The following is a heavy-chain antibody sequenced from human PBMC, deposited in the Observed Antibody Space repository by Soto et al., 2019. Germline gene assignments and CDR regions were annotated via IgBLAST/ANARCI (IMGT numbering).Heavy chain of an antibody. CDR3: ARDVEFWSGYYYYYGMDV. CDR1: GFTFSSYA. CDR2: ISGSGGST. J-gene: IGHJ6*02. V-gene: IGHV3-23*01. D-gene: IGHD3-3*01. Sequence: TGGSLRLSCAASGFTFSSYAMSWVRQAPGKGLEWVSAISGSGGSTYYADSVKGRFTISRDNSKNTLYLQMNSLRDEDTAVYYCARDVEFWSGYYYYYGMDVWGQGTTVTVSS.